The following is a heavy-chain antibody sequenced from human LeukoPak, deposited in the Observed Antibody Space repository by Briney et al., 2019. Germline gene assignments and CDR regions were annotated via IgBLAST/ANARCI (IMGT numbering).Heavy chain of an antibody. J-gene: IGHJ4*02. Sequence: GGSLRLSCAASGFTFSSYAMSWVPQSPGKGLEWFSSISGSNDNTYYADSVKDRFTISRDNSKNTLSLQMNSLRAEDTAVYYCAKGRGTTVTSAANYWGQGTLVTVSS. CDR3: AKGRGTTVTSAANY. V-gene: IGHV3-23*01. CDR1: GFTFSSYA. D-gene: IGHD4-17*01. CDR2: ISGSNDNT.